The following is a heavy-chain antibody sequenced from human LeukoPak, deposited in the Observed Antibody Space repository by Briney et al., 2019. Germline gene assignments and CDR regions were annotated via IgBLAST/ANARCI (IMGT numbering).Heavy chain of an antibody. CDR1: GGSISSYY. V-gene: IGHV4-59*01. Sequence: SETLSLTCTVSGGSISSYYWSWIRQPPGKRLEWIGYIYYSGSTNYNPSLKSRVTISVDTSKNQFSLKLSSVTAADTAVYYCAAMGDDFWSGYFNWFDPWGQGTLVTVSS. CDR3: AAMGDDFWSGYFNWFDP. D-gene: IGHD3-3*01. CDR2: IYYSGST. J-gene: IGHJ5*02.